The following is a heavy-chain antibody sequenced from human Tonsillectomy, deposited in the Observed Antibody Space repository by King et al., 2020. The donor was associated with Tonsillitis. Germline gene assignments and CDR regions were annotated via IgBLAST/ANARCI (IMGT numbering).Heavy chain of an antibody. CDR1: GYTFTSYD. CDR2: MNPNSGNT. Sequence: VQLVESGAEVKKPGASVKVSCKASGYTFTSYDINWVRQATGQGLEWMGWMNPNSGNTGYAQKFQGRVTMTRNTSISTAYMELSSLRSEDTAVYYCARVGKRRILRFLEWSNWFDPWGQGTLVTVSS. CDR3: ARVGKRRILRFLEWSNWFDP. V-gene: IGHV1-8*01. J-gene: IGHJ5*02. D-gene: IGHD3-3*01.